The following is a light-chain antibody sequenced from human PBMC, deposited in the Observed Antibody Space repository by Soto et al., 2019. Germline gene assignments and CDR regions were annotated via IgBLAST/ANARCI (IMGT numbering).Light chain of an antibody. J-gene: IGKJ1*01. CDR2: LGS. CDR1: QSLLSSNGYNY. CDR3: VQALQSPPWT. Sequence: DLVLTHSPLSLPVTPLEPASISCRSRQSLLSSNGYNYLDWYLQKPGQSPQLLIYLGSNRASGVPDRFSGSGSGTDFTLKISRVEAEDVGVYYCVQALQSPPWTFGQGTKVDIK. V-gene: IGKV2-28*01.